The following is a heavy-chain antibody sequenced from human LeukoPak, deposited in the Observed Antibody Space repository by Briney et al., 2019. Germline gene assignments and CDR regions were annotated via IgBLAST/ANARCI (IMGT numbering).Heavy chain of an antibody. V-gene: IGHV4-31*03. J-gene: IGHJ5*02. Sequence: SETLSLTCTVSGGSISSGGYYWSWIRQHPGKGLEWIGYIYYSGSTYYNPPLKSRVIISVDTSKNQFSLKLSSVTAADTAVYYCARTGPMIRGVPRMRWFDPWGQGALVTVSS. CDR2: IYYSGST. CDR3: ARTGPMIRGVPRMRWFDP. D-gene: IGHD3-10*01. CDR1: GGSISSGGYY.